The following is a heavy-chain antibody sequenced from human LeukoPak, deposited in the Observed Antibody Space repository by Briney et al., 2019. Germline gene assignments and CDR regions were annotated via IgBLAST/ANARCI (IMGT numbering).Heavy chain of an antibody. Sequence: PGGSLRLSCAASGFTFSSYAMSWVRQAPGKGLEWVAVISYDGSNKYYADSVKGRFTISRDNSKNTLYLQMNSLRAEDTAVYYCARPDYGDYPGYWGQGTLVTVSS. J-gene: IGHJ4*02. V-gene: IGHV3-30-3*01. CDR1: GFTFSSYA. D-gene: IGHD4-17*01. CDR3: ARPDYGDYPGY. CDR2: ISYDGSNK.